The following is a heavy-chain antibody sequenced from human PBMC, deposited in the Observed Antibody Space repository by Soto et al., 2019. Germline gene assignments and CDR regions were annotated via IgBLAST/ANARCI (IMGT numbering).Heavy chain of an antibody. CDR3: SRDSVAGGSTYDSGMDV. V-gene: IGHV3-33*01. CDR2: IWYDGSNK. CDR1: GLTFSCYG. D-gene: IGHD6-19*01. J-gene: IGHJ6*02. Sequence: CRTLSCTSSGLTFSCYGIHGFRQAQSKGLECVAVIWYDGSNKYYADSVKGRFTIYRDNSKNTLYLQMNSLRAEDTAVYYCSRDSVAGGSTYDSGMDVWGQRTSV.